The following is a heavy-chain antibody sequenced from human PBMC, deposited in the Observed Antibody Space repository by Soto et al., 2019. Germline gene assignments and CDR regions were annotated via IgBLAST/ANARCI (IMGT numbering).Heavy chain of an antibody. J-gene: IGHJ3*02. D-gene: IGHD5-18*01. Sequence: GASVKVSCKTSGYTFTDYYTHWVRQAPGQGLEWIGWMNPKSGGAYFAQKFQGRVTLTRDTSIGTAYIEVNSLTSDDTAVYFCTRENIENSDGLYDALDIWGQGXTVTV. V-gene: IGHV1-2*02. CDR1: GYTFTDYY. CDR3: TRENIENSDGLYDALDI. CDR2: MNPKSGGA.